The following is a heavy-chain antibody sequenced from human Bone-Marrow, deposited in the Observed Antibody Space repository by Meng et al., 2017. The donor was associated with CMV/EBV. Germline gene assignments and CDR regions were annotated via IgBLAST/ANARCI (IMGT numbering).Heavy chain of an antibody. CDR1: GFTFSNYG. CDR3: ARDSYCSSTSCGRGGVHY. V-gene: IGHV3-30*02. D-gene: IGHD2-2*01. J-gene: IGHJ4*02. CDR2: IRHDVRGN. Sequence: GESLKISCVASGFTFSNYGMNWVRQVPGKGLEWVSFIRHDVRGNYYSDSVKGRFTISRDNSKNTVYMQMNNLRLEDTAVYYCARDSYCSSTSCGRGGVHYWGQGTLVTVSS.